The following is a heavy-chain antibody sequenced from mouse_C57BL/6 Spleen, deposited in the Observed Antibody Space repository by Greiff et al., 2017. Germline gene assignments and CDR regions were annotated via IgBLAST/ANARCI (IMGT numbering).Heavy chain of an antibody. D-gene: IGHD2-4*01. CDR2: IWTGGGT. J-gene: IGHJ4*01. CDR3: ARSYDYDGYYAMDY. V-gene: IGHV2-9-1*01. CDR1: GFSLTSYA. Sequence: VQLMESGPGLVAPSQSLSITCTVSGFSLTSYAISWVRQPPGKGLEWLGVIWTGGGTNYNSALKSRLSISKDNSKSQVFLKMNSLQTDDTARYYCARSYDYDGYYAMDYWGQGTSGTVSS.